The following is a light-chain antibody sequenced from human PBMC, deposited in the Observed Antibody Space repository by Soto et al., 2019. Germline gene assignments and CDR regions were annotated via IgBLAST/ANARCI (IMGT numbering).Light chain of an antibody. Sequence: DIQMTQSPSTLSASVGDRVTITCRASQSISSWLAWYQQKPGKAPKLLLYKASSLDSGVPSKFSRRGSGTELPPPLRRLPPYYFATYYRPPYTSYSLTVRQGT. CDR3: PPYTSYSLT. CDR1: QSISSW. J-gene: IGKJ5*01. CDR2: KAS. V-gene: IGKV1-5*03.